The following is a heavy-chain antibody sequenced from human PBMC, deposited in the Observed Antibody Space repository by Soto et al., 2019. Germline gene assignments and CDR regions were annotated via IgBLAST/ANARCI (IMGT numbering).Heavy chain of an antibody. D-gene: IGHD5-18*01. CDR2: LSAYNGNT. CDR1: GYTFTSYG. J-gene: IGHJ6*02. CDR3: AREGSRRPDTAMGLRYYDYGMDV. V-gene: IGHV1-18*01. Sequence: QVQLVQSGAEVKKPGASVKVSCKASGYTFTSYGIRWVRQAPGQGLEGMGWLSAYNGNTNSAQKLQGRVTMTTDTSTSTAYMELRSLRSDDTAVYYCAREGSRRPDTAMGLRYYDYGMDVWGQGTTVTVSS.